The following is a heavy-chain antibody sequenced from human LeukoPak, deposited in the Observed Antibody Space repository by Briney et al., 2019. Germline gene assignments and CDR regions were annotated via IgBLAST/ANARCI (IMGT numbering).Heavy chain of an antibody. J-gene: IGHJ6*03. D-gene: IGHD3-9*01. Sequence: SETLSLTCTVSGGSISSGSYYWSWIRQPAGKGLEWIGRIYTSGSTNYNPSLKSRVTISVDTSKNQFSLKLSSVTAADTAVYYCARVKFLTGYLPYYYYMDVWGKGTTVTVSS. CDR2: IYTSGST. V-gene: IGHV4-61*02. CDR3: ARVKFLTGYLPYYYYMDV. CDR1: GGSISSGSYY.